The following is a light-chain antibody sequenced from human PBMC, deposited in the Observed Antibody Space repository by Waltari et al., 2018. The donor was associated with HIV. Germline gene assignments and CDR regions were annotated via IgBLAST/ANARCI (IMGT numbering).Light chain of an antibody. CDR3: SSYAGNYDWV. CDR1: SSNLGGQNH. CDR2: EVR. Sequence: QSALTQPPSASGSPGQSVIISCTGTSSNLGGQNHVSWYQQHPGKAPRLMMYEVRTRPSGVPDRFSGSKSDTPASLTGSGLQAEDEADYYCSSYAGNYDWVFGGGTKLTVL. J-gene: IGLJ3*02. V-gene: IGLV2-8*01.